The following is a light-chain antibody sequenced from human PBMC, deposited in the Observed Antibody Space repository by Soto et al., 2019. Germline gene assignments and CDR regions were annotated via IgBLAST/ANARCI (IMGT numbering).Light chain of an antibody. CDR1: QSISNSY. Sequence: EIVLTQSPGTLSLSPGERATLSCRASQSISNSYLAWYQQQPGQAPRLLVYGASSRATGIPDRFSGSGSGTDFTLTISRLEPEDFAMYYCQQYGSSRFTFGPGTKVDVK. CDR3: QQYGSSRFT. J-gene: IGKJ3*01. CDR2: GAS. V-gene: IGKV3-20*01.